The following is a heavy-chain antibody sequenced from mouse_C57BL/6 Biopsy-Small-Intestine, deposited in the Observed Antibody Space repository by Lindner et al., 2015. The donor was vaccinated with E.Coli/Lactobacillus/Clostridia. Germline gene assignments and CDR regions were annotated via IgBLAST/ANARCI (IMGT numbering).Heavy chain of an antibody. CDR1: GYSFTTYG. Sequence: SVKVSCKASGYSFTTYGISWVRQAPGQGLEWMGWIGVYNGKTDYAQKVQGRVTVTTDISTSTAYMELRSLRSDDTAVYYCARNHGYYYHMDVWGKGTTVTVSS. V-gene: IGHV1-81*01. J-gene: IGHJ1*03. CDR3: ARNHGYYYHMDV. CDR2: IGVYNGKT. D-gene: IGHD2-3*01.